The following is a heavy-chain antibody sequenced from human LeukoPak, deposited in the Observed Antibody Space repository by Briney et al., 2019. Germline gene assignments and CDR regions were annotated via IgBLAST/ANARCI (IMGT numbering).Heavy chain of an antibody. J-gene: IGHJ5*02. D-gene: IGHD6-13*01. V-gene: IGHV1-8*03. CDR2: MNPNSGNT. Sequence: ALVKVSCKASGYTFTSYDINWVRQATGQGLEWMGWMNPNSGNTGYAQKFQGRVTITRNTSISTAYMELSSLRSEDTAVYYCARAARIAAAGSRWFDPWGQGTLVTVSS. CDR1: GYTFTSYD. CDR3: ARAARIAAAGSRWFDP.